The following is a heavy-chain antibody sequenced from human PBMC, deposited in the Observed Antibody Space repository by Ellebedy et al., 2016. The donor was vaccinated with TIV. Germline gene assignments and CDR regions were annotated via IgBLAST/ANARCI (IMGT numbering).Heavy chain of an antibody. CDR1: GYTFSNSG. CDR2: INPSGGST. CDR3: ARAPHSSMITFGGVSALFDY. D-gene: IGHD3-16*01. V-gene: IGHV1-46*04. Sequence: ASVKVSCKASGYTFSNSGISWVRQAPGQGLEWMGIINPSGGSTSYAQKLQGRVTMTRDTSTSTAYMELRSLRADDTAVYYCARAPHSSMITFGGVSALFDYWGQGTLVTVSS. J-gene: IGHJ4*02.